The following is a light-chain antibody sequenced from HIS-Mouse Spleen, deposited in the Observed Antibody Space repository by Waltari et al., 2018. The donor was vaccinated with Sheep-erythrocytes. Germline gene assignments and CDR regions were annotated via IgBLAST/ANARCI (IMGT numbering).Light chain of an antibody. J-gene: IGKJ2*01. Sequence: AIQMTQSPSSLSASVGDRVTITCRASQGIRNDLGWYQQKPGKAPKLLIYAASSLQSWVPSRFSGSGSGTDFTLTISSLQPEDFAAYYCLQDYNYPYTFGQGTKLEIK. CDR1: QGIRND. CDR2: AAS. CDR3: LQDYNYPYT. V-gene: IGKV1-6*01.